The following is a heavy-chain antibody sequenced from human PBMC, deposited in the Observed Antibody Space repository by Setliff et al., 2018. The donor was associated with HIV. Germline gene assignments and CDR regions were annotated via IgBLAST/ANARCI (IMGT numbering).Heavy chain of an antibody. CDR1: GYRFNTYG. V-gene: IGHV1-18*01. CDR2: ISPYNSDT. CDR3: VRGVTRDISGYYRDEYFQH. J-gene: IGHJ1*01. D-gene: IGHD3-22*01. Sequence: ASVKVSCKASGYRFNTYGISWVRQAPGQGLEWMGWISPYNSDTRFAQSLQGRVTLTTDTSTNTAYMEMRTLRSDDTAVYYCVRGVTRDISGYYRDEYFQHWGQGTPVTV.